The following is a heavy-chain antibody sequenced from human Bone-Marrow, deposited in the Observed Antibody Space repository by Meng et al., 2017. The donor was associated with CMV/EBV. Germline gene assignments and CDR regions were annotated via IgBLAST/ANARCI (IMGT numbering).Heavy chain of an antibody. D-gene: IGHD2-2*02. Sequence: GESLKISCAASGFTFSSYAMHWVRQAPGKGLEWVAFIRYDGSNKYYADSVKGRFTISRDNSKNTLYLQMNSLRAEDTAVYYCAKDDLHDCSTSCYNQDYWGQGTLVTVSS. CDR3: AKDDLHDCSTSCYNQDY. CDR2: IRYDGSNK. V-gene: IGHV3-30*02. CDR1: GFTFSSYA. J-gene: IGHJ4*02.